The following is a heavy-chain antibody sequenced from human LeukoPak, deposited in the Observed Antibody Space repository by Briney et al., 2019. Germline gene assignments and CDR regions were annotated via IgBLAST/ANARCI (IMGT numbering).Heavy chain of an antibody. J-gene: IGHJ4*02. CDR1: GYTFTGYY. CDR3: ARDQGDGSGSYYSFDY. Sequence: GASVKVSCKASGYTFTGYYMHWVRQAPGQGLEWMGWINPNSGGTNYAQKFQGRVTMTRDTSISTAYMELSRLRSDGTAVYYCARDQGDGSGSYYSFDYWGQGTLVTVSS. V-gene: IGHV1-2*02. CDR2: INPNSGGT. D-gene: IGHD3-10*01.